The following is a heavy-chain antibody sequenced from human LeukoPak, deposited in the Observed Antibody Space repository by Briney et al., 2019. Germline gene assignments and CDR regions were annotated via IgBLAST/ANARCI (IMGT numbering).Heavy chain of an antibody. CDR3: VRDVPSGRFDF. CDR1: GGSISSNNYY. D-gene: IGHD3-10*01. CDR2: INYSGIT. J-gene: IGHJ4*02. Sequence: SETLSLTCTVSGGSISSNNYYWGWIRQSPGKGLEWIGSINYSGITYYTPSLKSRVTISVDTSKNQFSLKLSSVTAADTAMYYCVRDVPSGRFDFWGQGTLVTVSS. V-gene: IGHV4-39*07.